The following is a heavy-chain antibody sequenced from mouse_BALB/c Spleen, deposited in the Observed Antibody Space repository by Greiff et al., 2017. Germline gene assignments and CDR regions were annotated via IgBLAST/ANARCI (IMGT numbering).Heavy chain of an antibody. J-gene: IGHJ1*01. CDR1: GDSITSGY. Sequence: VKLQESGPSLVKPSQTLSLTCSVTGDSITSGYWNWIRKFPGNKLEYMGYISYSGSTYYNPSLKSRISITRDTSKNQYYLQLNSVTTEDTATYYCARNYGSSWYFDVWGAGTTVTVSS. D-gene: IGHD1-1*01. CDR3: ARNYGSSWYFDV. CDR2: ISYSGST. V-gene: IGHV3-8*02.